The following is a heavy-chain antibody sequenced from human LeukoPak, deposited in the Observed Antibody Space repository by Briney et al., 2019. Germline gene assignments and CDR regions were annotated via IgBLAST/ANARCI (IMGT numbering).Heavy chain of an antibody. CDR1: GGSISSGDYY. J-gene: IGHJ6*03. V-gene: IGHV4-30-4*01. CDR2: IYYSGST. CDR3: ARDIVVVPAANHYYYMDV. D-gene: IGHD2-2*01. Sequence: SQTLSLTCTVSGGSISSGDYYWSWIRQPPGKGLEWIGYIYYSGSTYYNPSLKSRVTISVDTSKNQFSLKLSSVTAADTAVYYCARDIVVVPAANHYYYMDVWGKGTTVTVSS.